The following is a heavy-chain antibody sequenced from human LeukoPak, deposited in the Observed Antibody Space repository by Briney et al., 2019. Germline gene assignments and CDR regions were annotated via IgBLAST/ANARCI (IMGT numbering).Heavy chain of an antibody. V-gene: IGHV1-2*02. J-gene: IGHJ6*02. CDR2: INPNTGDT. D-gene: IGHD2-21*02. CDR3: ARDLSVVTTARSSMDV. Sequence: ASVTVSCKASGYSLSDYYIHWVRQAPGQGLELMGWINPNTGDTNYAQKFQGRVTMTRDTSITTAYMELSRLRSDDAAVYYCARDLSVVTTARSSMDVWGQGTTVTVSS. CDR1: GYSLSDYY.